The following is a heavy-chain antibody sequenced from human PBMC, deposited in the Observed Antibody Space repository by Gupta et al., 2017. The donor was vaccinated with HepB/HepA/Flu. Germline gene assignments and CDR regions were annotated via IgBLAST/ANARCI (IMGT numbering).Heavy chain of an antibody. CDR2: IYYRGST. CDR3: ARPYYDVWSGYYTGWFDP. CDR1: GGSISSSRYY. D-gene: IGHD3-3*01. J-gene: IGHJ5*02. V-gene: IGHV4-39*01. Sequence: QLQLQESAPGLVTLSDTLSLTCTVSGGSISSSRYYWGWIRQPPGKGLEWIGSIYYRGSTYYNPSLKGRVTIYVDTSKNQFSLKLSSVAAADTAVYYCARPYYDVWSGYYTGWFDPWGQGTLVTVSS.